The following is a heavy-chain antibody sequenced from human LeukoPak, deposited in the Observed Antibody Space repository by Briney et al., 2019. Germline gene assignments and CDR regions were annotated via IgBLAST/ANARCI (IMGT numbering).Heavy chain of an antibody. CDR2: IIPIFGTA. CDR3: ARDSPMYYYGSGSGEYYYYGMDV. V-gene: IGHV1-69*13. D-gene: IGHD3-10*01. J-gene: IGHJ6*02. Sequence: SVKVSCKASGGTFSSYAISWVRQAPGQGLEWMGGIIPIFGTANYAQKFQGRVTITADESTSTAYMELSSLRSEDTAVYYCARDSPMYYYGSGSGEYYYYGMDVWGQGTTVTVSS. CDR1: GGTFSSYA.